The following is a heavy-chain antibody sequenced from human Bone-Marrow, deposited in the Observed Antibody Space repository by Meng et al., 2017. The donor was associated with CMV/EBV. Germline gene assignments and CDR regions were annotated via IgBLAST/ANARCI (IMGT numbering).Heavy chain of an antibody. CDR2: ISYDGSNK. Sequence: GGSLRLSCAASGFTFSSYAMHWVRQAPGKGLEWVAVISYDGSNKYYADSVKGRFTISRDNSKNTLYLQMTSLRAEDTAVYYCARAAADYYYYYGMDVWGQGTTVTV. J-gene: IGHJ6*02. CDR3: ARAAADYYYYYGMDV. V-gene: IGHV3-30-3*01. D-gene: IGHD6-13*01. CDR1: GFTFSSYA.